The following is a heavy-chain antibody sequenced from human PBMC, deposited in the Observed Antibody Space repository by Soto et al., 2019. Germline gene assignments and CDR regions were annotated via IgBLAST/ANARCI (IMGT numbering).Heavy chain of an antibody. CDR3: AREVQVHTPAFVY. V-gene: IGHV1-69*19. Sequence: QVQLVQSGAEMKKPGSSEKVSCQSSGGTFNTYAMNWVRQAPGQGPEWMGDISPMFGAANYAPKFQGRVTITADESTGTSYMQVSSLTSEDTALYFCAREVQVHTPAFVYWGQGTLVTVSS. CDR1: GGTFNTYA. J-gene: IGHJ4*02. D-gene: IGHD3-10*01. CDR2: ISPMFGAA.